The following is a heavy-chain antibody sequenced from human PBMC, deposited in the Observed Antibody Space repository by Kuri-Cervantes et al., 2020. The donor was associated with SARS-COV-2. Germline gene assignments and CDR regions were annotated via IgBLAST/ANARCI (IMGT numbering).Heavy chain of an antibody. D-gene: IGHD5-18*01. J-gene: IGHJ6*02. CDR1: GFTFSSYA. CDR2: ISYDGSNK. Sequence: GGSLRLSCAASGFTFSSYAMHWVRQAPGKGLEWVAVISYDGSNKYYADSVKGRFTISRDNSKHTLYLQMNSLRAEDTAVYYCARADTAMGGGYYYYYGMDVWGQGTTVTVSS. CDR3: ARADTAMGGGYYYYYGMDV. V-gene: IGHV3-30-3*01.